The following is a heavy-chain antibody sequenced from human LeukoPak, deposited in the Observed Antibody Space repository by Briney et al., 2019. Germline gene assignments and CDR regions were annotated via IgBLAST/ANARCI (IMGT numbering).Heavy chain of an antibody. CDR2: INPNSGGT. Sequence: ASVKVSCKASGYTFTGYYMHWVRQAPGQGLEWMGWINPNSGGTNYAQKFQGRVTMTRDTSISTAYMELSRLRSDDTAVYYCARRSKALITMVRGVNHNWFDPWGQGTLVTVSS. V-gene: IGHV1-2*02. D-gene: IGHD3-10*01. CDR1: GYTFTGYY. J-gene: IGHJ5*02. CDR3: ARRSKALITMVRGVNHNWFDP.